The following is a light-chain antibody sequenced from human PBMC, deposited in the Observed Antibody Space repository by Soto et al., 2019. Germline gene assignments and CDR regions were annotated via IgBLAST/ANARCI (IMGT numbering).Light chain of an antibody. CDR1: QSVTRD. Sequence: EILVTQSPATLSASPGERVTLSCRASQSVTRDLAWYQQKPGQAPRLLIYGASTRATGIPARFSGSGSGTEFTLTINSLQSEDFAIYYCQQYRTFGQGTRVEIK. V-gene: IGKV3-15*01. CDR2: GAS. J-gene: IGKJ1*01. CDR3: QQYRT.